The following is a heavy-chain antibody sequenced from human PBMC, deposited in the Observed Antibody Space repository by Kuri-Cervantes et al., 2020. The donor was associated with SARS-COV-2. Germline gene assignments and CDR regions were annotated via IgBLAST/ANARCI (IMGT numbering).Heavy chain of an antibody. CDR2: ISAYNGNT. Sequence: ASVKVSFKASGYTFTSYGISWVRQAPGQGLEWMGWISAYNGNTNYAQKLQGSVTMTTDTSTSTAYMELKSLRSDDTAVYYCARDKGGELEMGFDYWGQGTLVTVSS. CDR3: ARDKGGELEMGFDY. J-gene: IGHJ4*02. V-gene: IGHV1-18*01. D-gene: IGHD5-24*01. CDR1: GYTFTSYG.